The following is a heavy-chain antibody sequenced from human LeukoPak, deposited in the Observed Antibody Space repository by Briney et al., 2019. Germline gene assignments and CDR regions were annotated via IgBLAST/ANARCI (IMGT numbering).Heavy chain of an antibody. CDR2: IYYSGST. CDR1: GDSISSNSYY. J-gene: IGHJ4*02. CDR3: ARLASVPDLDC. D-gene: IGHD1-14*01. V-gene: IGHV4-39*01. Sequence: SQTLSLTYTVSGDSISSNSYYWGWIRQPPAKGLEWIGSIYYSGSTYYNPSLKSRITISVDTSKNQFSLKLTSVTAADTAVYFCARLASVPDLDCWGQGTLVTVSS.